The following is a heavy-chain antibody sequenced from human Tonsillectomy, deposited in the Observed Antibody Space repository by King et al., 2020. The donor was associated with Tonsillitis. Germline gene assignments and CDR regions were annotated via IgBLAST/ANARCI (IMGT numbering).Heavy chain of an antibody. CDR1: GFSLSTSGVV. CDR2: IYWDGYK. V-gene: IGHV2-5*02. CDR3: SHTHGGRSYYYYYYMDV. Sequence: ITLKESGPTLVKPTQTLTLTCTFSGFSLSTSGVVVGWIRQPPGKALEGLALIYWDGYKRYSPSLKIRLTITKETSKNQVVLTITNMDTVDTATYYCSHTHGGRSYYYYYYMDVWGKGTTVTVSS. D-gene: IGHD3-3*01. J-gene: IGHJ6*03.